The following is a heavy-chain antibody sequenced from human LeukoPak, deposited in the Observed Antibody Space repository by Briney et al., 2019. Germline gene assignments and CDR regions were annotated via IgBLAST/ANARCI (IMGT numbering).Heavy chain of an antibody. CDR3: ARHPYEKWARTPVDY. V-gene: IGHV4-39*01. CDR1: GGSISSSSYY. D-gene: IGHD1-26*01. CDR2: IYYSGST. J-gene: IGHJ4*02. Sequence: SETLSLTCTVSGGSISSSSYYWGWIRQPPGKGLEWIGSIYYSGSTYYNPSLKSRVTISVDTSKNQFSLKLSSVTAADTAVYYCARHPYEKWARTPVDYWGQGTLVTVSS.